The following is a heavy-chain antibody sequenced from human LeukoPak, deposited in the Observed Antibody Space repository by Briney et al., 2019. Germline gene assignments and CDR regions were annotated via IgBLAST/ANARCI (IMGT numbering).Heavy chain of an antibody. CDR1: GFTFSRYW. Sequence: GGSLRLSCAASGFTFSRYWMSWVRQAPGKGLEWVANIKEDGSEKYYLDSVKGRFTISRDNSKNTLYLQMNSLRAEDTAVYYCAKGGYSYGPPLWDWGQGTLVTVSS. D-gene: IGHD5-18*01. J-gene: IGHJ4*02. CDR3: AKGGYSYGPPLWD. V-gene: IGHV3-7*01. CDR2: IKEDGSEK.